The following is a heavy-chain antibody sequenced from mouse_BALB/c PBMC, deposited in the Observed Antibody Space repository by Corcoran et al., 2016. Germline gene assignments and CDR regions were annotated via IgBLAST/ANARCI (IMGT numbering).Heavy chain of an antibody. V-gene: IGHV9-3-1*01. CDR1: GYTFTNYG. CDR2: INTYTGEP. D-gene: IGHD2-2*01. J-gene: IGHJ4*01. Sequence: QIQLVQSGPELKKPGETVKISCKASGYTFTNYGMNWVEQAPGKGLKWMGWINTYTGEPTYADDFKGRFAFSLETSASTAYLQINNLKNEDTATYFCATMVTMDYWGQGTSVTVSS. CDR3: ATMVTMDY.